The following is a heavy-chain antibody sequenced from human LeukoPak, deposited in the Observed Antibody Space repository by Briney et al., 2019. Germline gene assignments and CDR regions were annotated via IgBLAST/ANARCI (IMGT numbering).Heavy chain of an antibody. CDR1: GFTFSTYG. CDR2: IVSDGGRA. V-gene: IGHV3-33*05. CDR3: ARDSITEDNSLDY. D-gene: IGHD7-27*01. J-gene: IGHJ4*02. Sequence: PGGSLILSCSASGFTFSTYGMQWVRQTPGKGLEWVAVIVSDGGRAHYGDSVRGRFTISRDNSKNTLYLQMNSLRAEDTAVYYCARDSITEDNSLDYRGRGILVTVSS.